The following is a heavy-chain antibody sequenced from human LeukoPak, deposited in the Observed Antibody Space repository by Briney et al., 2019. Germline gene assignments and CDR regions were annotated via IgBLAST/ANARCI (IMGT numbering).Heavy chain of an antibody. D-gene: IGHD6-19*01. CDR1: GFTFSSYA. J-gene: IGHJ3*02. V-gene: IGHV3-23*01. CDR3: AKVLGSSGSTGDAFDI. Sequence: PGGSLRLSCAASGFTFSSYAMSWVRQAPGKGLEWVSAISGSGGSTYYADSVKGRFTISRDNSKNTLYLQMNSLRAEDTAVYYCAKVLGSSGSTGDAFDIWGQGTMVTVSS. CDR2: ISGSGGST.